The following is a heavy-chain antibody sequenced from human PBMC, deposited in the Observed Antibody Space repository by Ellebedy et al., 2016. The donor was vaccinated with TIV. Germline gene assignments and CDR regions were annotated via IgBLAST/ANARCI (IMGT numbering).Heavy chain of an antibody. CDR1: GFTFSDYY. CDR2: ISSSGSSI. V-gene: IGHV3-11*01. J-gene: IGHJ6*02. Sequence: PGGSLRPSCAASGFTFSDYYMSWIRQAPGKGLEWVSYISSSGSSIYYADSVKGRFTISRDNAKNSLYLQMNSLRAEDTAVYYCARANTAMVRRNHMDVWGQGTTVTVSS. D-gene: IGHD5-18*01. CDR3: ARANTAMVRRNHMDV.